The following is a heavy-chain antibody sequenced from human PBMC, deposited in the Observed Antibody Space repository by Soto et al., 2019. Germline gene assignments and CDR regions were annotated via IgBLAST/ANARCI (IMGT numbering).Heavy chain of an antibody. D-gene: IGHD2-15*01. V-gene: IGHV4-34*01. CDR1: GGSFSGYY. Sequence: QVQLQQWGAGLLKPSETLSLTCAVYGGSFSGYYWSWIRQPPGKGLEWIGEINHSGSTNYNPSLKSRVNNSVDTSKNQFSLKLSSVTAADTAVYYCARGSGYCSGGSCPTGYFDYWGQGTLVTVSS. CDR3: ARGSGYCSGGSCPTGYFDY. CDR2: INHSGST. J-gene: IGHJ4*02.